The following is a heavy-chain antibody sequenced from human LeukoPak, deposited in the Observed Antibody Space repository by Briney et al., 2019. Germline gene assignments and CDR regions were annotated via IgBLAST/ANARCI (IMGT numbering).Heavy chain of an antibody. CDR1: GASIRSYY. CDR2: IYYSGST. J-gene: IGHJ2*01. D-gene: IGHD3-22*01. Sequence: SETLSLTCNVSGASIRSYYWSWIRQPAGKGLEWIGHIYYSGSTNYNPSLKSRISTSVDTSKNQFSLKLSSVTAADTAVYYCARLDHYDSAGYFYPNWYFDLWGRGTLVTVSS. V-gene: IGHV4-59*01. CDR3: ARLDHYDSAGYFYPNWYFDL.